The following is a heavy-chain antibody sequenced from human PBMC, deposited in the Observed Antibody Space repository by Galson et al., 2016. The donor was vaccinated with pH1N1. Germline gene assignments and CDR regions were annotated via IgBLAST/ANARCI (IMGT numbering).Heavy chain of an antibody. J-gene: IGHJ4*02. CDR1: GFTFSNYE. D-gene: IGHD3-10*01. CDR2: ISARSGSTI. Sequence: SLRLSCAASGFTFSNYEMNWVRQAPGKGLEWISYISARSGSTIHYAASVKGRFTISRDNVKNSLFLQMHSLRAEDTASYYCATDGASDYHGSGSFPYWGQGTLVTVSS. CDR3: ATDGASDYHGSGSFPY. V-gene: IGHV3-48*03.